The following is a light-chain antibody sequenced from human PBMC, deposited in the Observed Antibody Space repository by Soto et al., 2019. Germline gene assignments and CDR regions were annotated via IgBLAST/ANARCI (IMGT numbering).Light chain of an antibody. V-gene: IGLV3-21*02. CDR1: NIGSKS. CDR2: DDS. CDR3: QVCDSSGGHCV. J-gene: IGLJ1*01. Sequence: SYELTQPPSVSVAPGQTARITCGGNNIGSKSEHWYQQKPGQAPVVVVYDDSDRPSGIPERFSGSNSGNTATLTINRVEAGDEADYYCQVCDSSGGHCVFGTGTKLTVL.